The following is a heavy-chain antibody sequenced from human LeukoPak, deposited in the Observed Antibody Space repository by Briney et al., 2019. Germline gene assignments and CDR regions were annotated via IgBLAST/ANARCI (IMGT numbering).Heavy chain of an antibody. D-gene: IGHD3-10*01. CDR1: GFTFSSYS. CDR2: ISSSSSYI. J-gene: IGHJ4*02. CDR3: ARAGGSGSYNFDY. Sequence: PGGSLRLSCAASGFTFSSYSMNWVRQAPGKGLEWVSSISSSSSYIYYADSVKGRFTISRGNAKNSLYLQMNSLRAEDTAVYYCARAGGSGSYNFDYWGQGTLVTVSS. V-gene: IGHV3-21*01.